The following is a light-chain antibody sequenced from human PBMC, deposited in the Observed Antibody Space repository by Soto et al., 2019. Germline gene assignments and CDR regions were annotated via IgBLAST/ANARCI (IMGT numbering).Light chain of an antibody. CDR3: QHQGT. CDR2: GAS. CDR1: QSVSSN. J-gene: IGKJ2*01. Sequence: EIVMTQSPATLSVSPGERATLSCRASQSVSSNLAWYQQKPGQAPMLLIYGASTRATGIPARFSGSGSGTEFTLTISSLQSEDFAVYYCQHQGTFGQGTKLEIK. V-gene: IGKV3-15*01.